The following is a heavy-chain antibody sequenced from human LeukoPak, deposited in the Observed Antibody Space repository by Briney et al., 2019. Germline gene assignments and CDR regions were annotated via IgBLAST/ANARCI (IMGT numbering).Heavy chain of an antibody. CDR3: AKYSSGWLYYYYYMDV. Sequence: GGSLRLSCAASGFTFSSYGMRWVRQAPGKGLEWVSAISSSGDSTYYPDSVKGRFTISRDNSKNTLYLQMNSLRAEDTAVYYCAKYSSGWLYYYYYMDVWGKGTTVTVSS. CDR2: ISSSGDST. CDR1: GFTFSSYG. V-gene: IGHV3-23*01. D-gene: IGHD6-19*01. J-gene: IGHJ6*03.